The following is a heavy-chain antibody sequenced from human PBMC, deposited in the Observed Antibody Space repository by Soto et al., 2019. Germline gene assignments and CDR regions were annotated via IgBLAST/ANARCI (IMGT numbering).Heavy chain of an antibody. V-gene: IGHV3-7*03. J-gene: IGHJ3*01. CDR2: IKQDGSEK. D-gene: IGHD4-4*01. CDR1: GFTFSSYW. CDR3: ARVQYLPFDAFNL. Sequence: EVQLVESGGGLVQPGGSLRLSCAASGFTFSSYWMAWVRQSPGKGLEWVANIKQDGSEKYYVDSVKGRFSISRDNAENSLYLQMNSLIAEDTAVYYCARVQYLPFDAFNLWGQGTMVTVSS.